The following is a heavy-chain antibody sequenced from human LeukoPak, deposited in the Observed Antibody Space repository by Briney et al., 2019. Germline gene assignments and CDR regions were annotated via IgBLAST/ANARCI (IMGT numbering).Heavy chain of an antibody. D-gene: IGHD1-14*01. J-gene: IGHJ3*01. V-gene: IGHV4-34*01. Sequence: SETLSLTCAVYGGSFSGYYWSWIRQPPGKGLGWIGEINHSGSTNYNPSLKSRVTISVDTSKNQCSLKLISVTAADTAVYYCARERQIAVVTGSTFALWGPGALVIVSA. CDR2: INHSGST. CDR1: GGSFSGYY. CDR3: ARERQIAVVTGSTFAL.